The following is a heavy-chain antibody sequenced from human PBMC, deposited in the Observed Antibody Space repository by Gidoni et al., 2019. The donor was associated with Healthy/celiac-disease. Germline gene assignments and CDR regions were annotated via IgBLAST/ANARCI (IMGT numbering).Heavy chain of an antibody. D-gene: IGHD6-13*01. CDR3: ARGDSSHRWFDP. J-gene: IGHJ5*02. CDR2: IIPILGIA. CDR1: GGTFSSYT. Sequence: QVQLVQSGAEVKKPGSSVKVSCKASGGTFSSYTISWVRQAPGQGLEWMGRIIPILGIANYAQKFQGRVTITADKSTSTAYMELSSLRSEDTAVYYCARGDSSHRWFDPWGQGTLVTVSS. V-gene: IGHV1-69*02.